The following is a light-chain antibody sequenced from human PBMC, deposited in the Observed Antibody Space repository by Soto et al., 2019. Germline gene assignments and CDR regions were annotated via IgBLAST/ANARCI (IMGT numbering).Light chain of an antibody. CDR1: QDVDNNF. V-gene: IGKV3-20*01. J-gene: IGKJ4*01. CDR3: HQYYSSIP. Sequence: EIVLTQSPGTLSLSPGEGATLSCRASQDVDNNFLAWYQQRPGQAPRLLIYASSRRATGIPDRFSGSGSATDFTLTISRVGPEDIAVYFCHQYYSSIPFGGGTKVEVK. CDR2: ASS.